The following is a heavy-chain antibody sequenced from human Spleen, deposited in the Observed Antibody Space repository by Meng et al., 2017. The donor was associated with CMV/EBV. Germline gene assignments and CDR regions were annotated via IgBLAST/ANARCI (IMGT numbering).Heavy chain of an antibody. CDR1: GFTFSSYA. CDR3: ARTATAAGTYYFDY. CDR2: ISNNGGRT. J-gene: IGHJ4*02. V-gene: IGHV3-23*01. Sequence: GESLKISCAASGFTFSSYAMSWVRRAPGKGLEWVSAISNNGGRTYDADSVKGRFTISRDNSKNTLYLQMNSLRAEDTAVYYCARTATAAGTYYFDYWGQGTLVPSPQ. D-gene: IGHD6-13*01.